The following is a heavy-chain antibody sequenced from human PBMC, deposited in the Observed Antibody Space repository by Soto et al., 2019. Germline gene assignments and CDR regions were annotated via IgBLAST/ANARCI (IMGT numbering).Heavy chain of an antibody. V-gene: IGHV3-23*01. J-gene: IGHJ4*02. CDR2: ISGSGGST. D-gene: IGHD5-12*01. CDR1: GFTFSSYA. Sequence: GGSLRLSCAASGFTFSSYAMSWVRQAPGKGLEWVSGISGSGGSTYYADSVKGRFTFSRDNSKNTLYLQMNNLRVENTAVYYCGKFGMATNKGSPPYYFDYWGQGTPVTVSS. CDR3: GKFGMATNKGSPPYYFDY.